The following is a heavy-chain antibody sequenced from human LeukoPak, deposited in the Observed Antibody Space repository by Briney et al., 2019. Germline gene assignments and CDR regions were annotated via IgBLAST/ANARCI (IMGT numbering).Heavy chain of an antibody. CDR3: ARGETYYYGSGSYLTGYYYYYGMDV. CDR1: GFTFSSYA. D-gene: IGHD3-10*01. Sequence: GGSLRLSCAASGFTFSSYAMHWVRQAPGKGLEWVAVISYDGSNKYYADSVKGRFTISRDNSKNTLYLQMNSLRAEGTAVYYCARGETYYYGSGSYLTGYYYYYGMDVWGQGTTVTVSS. J-gene: IGHJ6*02. V-gene: IGHV3-30-3*01. CDR2: ISYDGSNK.